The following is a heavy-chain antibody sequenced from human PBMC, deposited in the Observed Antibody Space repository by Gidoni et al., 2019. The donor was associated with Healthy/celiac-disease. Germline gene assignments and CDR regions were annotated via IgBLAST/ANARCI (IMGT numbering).Heavy chain of an antibody. J-gene: IGHJ4*02. CDR2: ISWNSGSI. D-gene: IGHD6-19*01. V-gene: IGHV3-9*01. CDR3: AKETYSSGWYRGGFDY. CDR1: GFTLDEYA. Sequence: TASGFTLDEYAMNWVRQAPVKGLEWVSGISWNSGSIGYADSVKGRFTISRDNAKNSLYLQMNSLRAEDTALYYCAKETYSSGWYRGGFDYWGQGTLVTVSS.